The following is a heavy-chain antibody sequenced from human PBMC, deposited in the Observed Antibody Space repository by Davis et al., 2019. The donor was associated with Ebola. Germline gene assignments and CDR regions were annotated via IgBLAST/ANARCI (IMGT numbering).Heavy chain of an antibody. V-gene: IGHV3-33*06. J-gene: IGHJ5*02. Sequence: GGSLRLSCAASGFTFSSYGMHWVRQAPGKGLEWVAVIWYDGSNKYYADSVKGRFTISRDNSKNTLYLQMNSLRAEDTAVYYCAKGRGYSSSWRNWFDPWGQGTLVTVSS. CDR3: AKGRGYSSSWRNWFDP. D-gene: IGHD6-13*01. CDR2: IWYDGSNK. CDR1: GFTFSSYG.